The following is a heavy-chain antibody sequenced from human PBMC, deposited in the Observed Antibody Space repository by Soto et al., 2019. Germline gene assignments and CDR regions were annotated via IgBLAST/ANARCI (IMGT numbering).Heavy chain of an antibody. Sequence: ASVKVSCKASGGTFSSYAISWVRQAPGQGLEWLGWINPNNGDTNYAQKFQGRVTITRDTSNNTAYMELTRLTSDDTAVYFCARMVVPTTYFDPWGQGTPVTVSS. CDR3: ARMVVPTTYFDP. CDR2: INPNNGDT. V-gene: IGHV1-2*02. D-gene: IGHD3-22*01. J-gene: IGHJ4*02. CDR1: GGTFSSYA.